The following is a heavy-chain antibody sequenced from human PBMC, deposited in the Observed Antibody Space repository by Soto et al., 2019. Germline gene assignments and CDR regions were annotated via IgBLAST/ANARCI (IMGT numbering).Heavy chain of an antibody. CDR1: GYTFTSYD. J-gene: IGHJ3*02. D-gene: IGHD6-13*01. CDR3: ARVESSSWYRAFDI. V-gene: IGHV1-8*01. Sequence: GASVKVSCKASGYTFTSYDINWVRQATGQGLEWMGWMNPNSGNTGYAQKFQGRVTMTRNTSISTAYMELSSLRSEDTAVYYCARVESSSWYRAFDIRGQGTMVTVSS. CDR2: MNPNSGNT.